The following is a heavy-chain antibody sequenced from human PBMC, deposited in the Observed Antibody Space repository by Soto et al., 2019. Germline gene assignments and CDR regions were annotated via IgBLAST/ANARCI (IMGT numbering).Heavy chain of an antibody. Sequence: QIQLVQSGAEVKKPGASVKVSCRASGYTFSSYHITWVRPAPGQGLEWMGWISAYNGNTNYAKNLQCRVTMTTDPSTSTDYMELRSLRSDDTAVYYCARDLPPVDYWGQGTLVTVSS. CDR3: ARDLPPVDY. CDR2: ISAYNGNT. CDR1: GYTFSSYH. J-gene: IGHJ4*02. V-gene: IGHV1-18*01.